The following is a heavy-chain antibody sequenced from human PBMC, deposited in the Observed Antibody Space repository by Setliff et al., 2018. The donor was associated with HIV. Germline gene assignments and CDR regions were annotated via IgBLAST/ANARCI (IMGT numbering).Heavy chain of an antibody. V-gene: IGHV3-23*01. D-gene: IGHD6-25*01. Sequence: PGGSLRLSCAASGFTFDEYAMHWVRQAPGKRPEWVSTLYGSGDSYHADSVKGRFTLSRDTSKNTMYLQMNSLRREDTAVYYCARVLPYNSALDNWGQGTLVTVSS. CDR3: ARVLPYNSALDN. CDR1: GFTFDEYA. J-gene: IGHJ4*02. CDR2: LYGSGDS.